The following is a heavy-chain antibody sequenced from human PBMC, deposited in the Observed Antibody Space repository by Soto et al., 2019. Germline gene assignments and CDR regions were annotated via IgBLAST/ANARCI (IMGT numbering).Heavy chain of an antibody. J-gene: IGHJ4*02. Sequence: GASVKVSCKVSGGTFSSYAISWVRQAPGQGLEWMGGITPIFGTANYAQKFQGRVTITADESTSTAYMELSSLRSEDTAVYYCARLSRPYSSRVVYFDYWGQGTLVTVSS. CDR1: GGTFSSYA. V-gene: IGHV1-69*13. D-gene: IGHD6-13*01. CDR2: ITPIFGTA. CDR3: ARLSRPYSSRVVYFDY.